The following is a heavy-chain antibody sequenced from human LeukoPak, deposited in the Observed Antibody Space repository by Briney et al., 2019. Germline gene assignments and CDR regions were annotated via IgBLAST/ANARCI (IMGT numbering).Heavy chain of an antibody. CDR3: ARPRGIAVAGSYFDY. V-gene: IGHV4-39*01. Sequence: SETLSLTCTVSGGSISSSSYSWGWIRQPPGKGLEWIGSIYYSGSTYYNPSLKSRVTISVDTSKNQFSLKLSSVTAADTAVYYCARPRGIAVAGSYFDYWGQGTLVTVSS. J-gene: IGHJ4*02. D-gene: IGHD6-19*01. CDR1: GGSISSSSYS. CDR2: IYYSGST.